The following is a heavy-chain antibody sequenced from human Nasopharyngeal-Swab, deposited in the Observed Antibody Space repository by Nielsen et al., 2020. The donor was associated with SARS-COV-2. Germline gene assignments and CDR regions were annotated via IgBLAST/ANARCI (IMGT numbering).Heavy chain of an antibody. CDR2: INPGSGGT. CDR1: GYTFNNYY. D-gene: IGHD2-2*01. J-gene: IGHJ6*02. Sequence: ASVKVSCKASGYTFNNYYIHWVRQAPGQGLEWMGMINPGSGGTTYAQKLQGRVTVTRDTSTSTVFMDLSSLRSEDTAVYYCARRGRCSGSSCDMDVWGQGTTVTVSS. CDR3: ARRGRCSGSSCDMDV. V-gene: IGHV1-46*02.